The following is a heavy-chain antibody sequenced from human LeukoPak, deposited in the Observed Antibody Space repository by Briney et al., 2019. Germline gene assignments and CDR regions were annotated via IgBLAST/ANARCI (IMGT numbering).Heavy chain of an antibody. Sequence: PGGPLRLSCAASGFTFSSYWMHWVRQAPGKGLVCVSRIKSDGSSTSYADSVKGRFTISRDDAKNTPYLQMNSLRAEDTAVYYCARAYNSHFDYWGQGALVTVSS. D-gene: IGHD1-1*01. CDR1: GFTFSSYW. J-gene: IGHJ4*02. CDR3: ARAYNSHFDY. CDR2: IKSDGSST. V-gene: IGHV3-74*01.